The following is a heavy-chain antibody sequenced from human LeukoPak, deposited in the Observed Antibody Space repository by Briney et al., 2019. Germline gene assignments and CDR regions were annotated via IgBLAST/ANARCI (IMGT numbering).Heavy chain of an antibody. D-gene: IGHD2-2*01. CDR1: GYSFPNYW. Sequence: GESLKISCKGSGYSFPNYWITWVRQMPGKGLEWMGIIYPGDSDTRYSPSFQGQVTISADKSISTAYLQWSSLKASDTAMYNCARRFPPAADAFDIWGQGTMVTVSS. J-gene: IGHJ3*02. CDR2: IYPGDSDT. CDR3: ARRFPPAADAFDI. V-gene: IGHV5-51*01.